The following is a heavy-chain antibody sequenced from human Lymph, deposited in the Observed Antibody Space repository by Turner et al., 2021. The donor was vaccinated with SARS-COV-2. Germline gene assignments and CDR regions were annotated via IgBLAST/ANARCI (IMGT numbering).Heavy chain of an antibody. V-gene: IGHV3-33*01. Sequence: QVQPACSAGGVVQPGPSRRLSCSASGFTFSNYGMHWVRQAPGKGLEWVAVIWYDGSNKYYADSVKGRFTISRDNSKNTLYLQMNSLRAEDTAVYYCAREGQVGVTTGVDYWGQGTLVTVSS. CDR1: GFTFSNYG. CDR2: IWYDGSNK. J-gene: IGHJ4*02. CDR3: AREGQVGVTTGVDY. D-gene: IGHD1-26*01.